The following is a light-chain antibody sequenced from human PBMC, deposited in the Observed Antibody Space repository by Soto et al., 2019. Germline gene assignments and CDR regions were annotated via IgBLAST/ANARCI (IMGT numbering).Light chain of an antibody. J-gene: IGKJ4*01. CDR3: QHYNRWPLT. CDR2: GAS. CDR1: QSVSSN. V-gene: IGKV3-15*01. Sequence: EIVMTQSPATLSVSPGERATLSCRASQSVSSNLAWYQQKPGQAPRLLIYGASTRATGIPARFSGSGSGTEFTLTISSLQSEDFGVYYCQHYNRWPLTFGGGTKVEIK.